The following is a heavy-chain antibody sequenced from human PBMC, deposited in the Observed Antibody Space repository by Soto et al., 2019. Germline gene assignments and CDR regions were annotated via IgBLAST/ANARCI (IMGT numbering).Heavy chain of an antibody. CDR1: GFTFSSYG. D-gene: IGHD2-21*01. CDR3: AREVAAGEFDY. Sequence: GGSLRLSCAASGFTFSSYGMRWVRQAPGKGLEWVAVIWYDGSNKYYADSVKGRFTISGDNSKNTLYLQMNSLRAEDTAVYYCAREVAAGEFDYWGQGTLVTVSS. V-gene: IGHV3-33*01. CDR2: IWYDGSNK. J-gene: IGHJ4*02.